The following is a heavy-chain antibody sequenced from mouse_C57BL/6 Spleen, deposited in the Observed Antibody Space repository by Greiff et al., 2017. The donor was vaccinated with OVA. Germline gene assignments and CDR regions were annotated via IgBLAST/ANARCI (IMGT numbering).Heavy chain of an antibody. V-gene: IGHV5-4*01. CDR2: ISDGGSYT. J-gene: IGHJ4*01. CDR1: GFTFSSYA. D-gene: IGHD1-1*01. CDR3: ARDHYGSSR. Sequence: EVHLVESGGGLVKPGGSLKLSCAASGFTFSSYAMSWVRQTPEKRLEWVATISDGGSYTYYPDNVKGRFTISRDNAKNNLYLQMSHLKSEDTAMYYCARDHYGSSRWGQGTSVTVSS.